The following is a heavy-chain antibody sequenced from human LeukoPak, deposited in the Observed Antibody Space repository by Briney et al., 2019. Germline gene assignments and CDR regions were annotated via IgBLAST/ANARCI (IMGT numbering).Heavy chain of an antibody. V-gene: IGHV4-30-4*02. Sequence: PSETLSLTCTVSGGSISSGDYYWSWIRQPPGKGLEWIGYIYYSGSTYYNPSLKSRVTVSVDTSKNQFSLKLSSVTAADTAVYYCARSVIAAAGTDSYMDVWGKGTTVTVSS. CDR1: GGSISSGDYY. CDR3: ARSVIAAAGTDSYMDV. CDR2: IYYSGST. J-gene: IGHJ6*03. D-gene: IGHD6-13*01.